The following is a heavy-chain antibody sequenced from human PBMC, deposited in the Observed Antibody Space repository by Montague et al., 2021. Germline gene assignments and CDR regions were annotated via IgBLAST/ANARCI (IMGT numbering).Heavy chain of an antibody. Sequence: SLSLSCAASGLTFSGYAMSWVRQAPGKGLEWVSGTSATGGGTFYADSVKGRFIISRDNSKNTLFLQMNSLRADDTAVYYCAKNRAAPGRSSFDYWGQGTLVTVSS. D-gene: IGHD6-13*01. J-gene: IGHJ4*02. V-gene: IGHV3-23*01. CDR1: GLTFSGYA. CDR3: AKNRAAPGRSSFDY. CDR2: TSATGGGT.